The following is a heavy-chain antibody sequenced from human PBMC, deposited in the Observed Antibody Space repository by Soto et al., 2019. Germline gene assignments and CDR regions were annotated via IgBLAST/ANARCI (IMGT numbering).Heavy chain of an antibody. J-gene: IGHJ4*01. D-gene: IGHD5-18*01. CDR2: IKQDGSEK. V-gene: IGHV3-7*05. Sequence: EVQLVESGGGLVQPGGSLRLSCAASGFTFSSYWMSWVRQAPGKGLEWVANIKQDGSEKYYVDSVKGRFTISRDNAKNSLYLQMNSLRAEDTAVYYCARGTLATSIHLCSLYYLDYWGHRTLVTVSS. CDR1: GFTFSSYW. CDR3: ARGTLATSIHLCSLYYLDY.